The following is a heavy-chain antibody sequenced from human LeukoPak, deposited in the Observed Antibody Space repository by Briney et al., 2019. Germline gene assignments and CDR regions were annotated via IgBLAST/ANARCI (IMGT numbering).Heavy chain of an antibody. Sequence: SVKVSCKASGGTFGSYAISWVRQAPGQGLEWMGGIIPIFGTANYAQKFQGRVTITADESTSTAYMELSSLRSEDTAVYYCASALFNYYGSGSYYKGYGMDVWGKGTTVTVSS. CDR1: GGTFGSYA. CDR3: ASALFNYYGSGSYYKGYGMDV. V-gene: IGHV1-69*13. D-gene: IGHD3-10*01. CDR2: IIPIFGTA. J-gene: IGHJ6*04.